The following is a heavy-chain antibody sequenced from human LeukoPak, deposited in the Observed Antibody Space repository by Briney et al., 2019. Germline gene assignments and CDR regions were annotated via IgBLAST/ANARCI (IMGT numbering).Heavy chain of an antibody. J-gene: IGHJ4*02. V-gene: IGHV1-69*06. CDR2: VIPIFGTA. CDR3: ARGGVGYCSCSSCYRFDY. Sequence: SVKVSCKASRGTFNSYAISWVRQAPGQGLKWMGGVIPIFGTANYEQNVQGRVTITADKATSTAYVELSSLRSEDTAVYYCARGGVGYCSCSSCYRFDYWGQGTLVTVSS. CDR1: RGTFNSYA. D-gene: IGHD2-2*01.